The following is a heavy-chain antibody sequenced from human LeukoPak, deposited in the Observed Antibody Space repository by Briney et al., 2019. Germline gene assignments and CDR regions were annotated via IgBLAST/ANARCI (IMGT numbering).Heavy chain of an antibody. D-gene: IGHD2-15*01. J-gene: IGHJ6*02. Sequence: GGSLRLSCAASGFTFSSYSMNWVRQAPGKGLEWASSISSSSSYIYYADSVKGRFTISRDNAKNSLYLQMNSLRAEDTAVYYCARARGRGTEDNYYYYYGMDVWGQGTTVTVSS. CDR1: GFTFSSYS. V-gene: IGHV3-21*01. CDR2: ISSSSSYI. CDR3: ARARGRGTEDNYYYYYGMDV.